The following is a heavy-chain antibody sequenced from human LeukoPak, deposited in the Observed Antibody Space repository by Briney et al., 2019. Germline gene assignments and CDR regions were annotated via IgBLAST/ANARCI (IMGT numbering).Heavy chain of an antibody. Sequence: PSEILSLTCTVSGGSISSYYWSWIRQPPGKGLEWIGYIYYSGSTNYNPSLKSRVTISVDTSKNQFSLTLSSVTAADTAVYYCARADRAVAAPIDYWGQGTLVTVSS. CDR3: ARADRAVAAPIDY. CDR2: IYYSGST. V-gene: IGHV4-59*08. J-gene: IGHJ4*02. D-gene: IGHD6-19*01. CDR1: GGSISSYY.